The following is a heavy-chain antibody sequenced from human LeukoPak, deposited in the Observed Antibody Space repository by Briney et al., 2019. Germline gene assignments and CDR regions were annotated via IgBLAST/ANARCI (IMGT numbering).Heavy chain of an antibody. CDR3: AKDRGAVAGAPFDY. CDR2: ISSSSSTI. D-gene: IGHD6-19*01. CDR1: GFTFSSYS. J-gene: IGHJ4*02. V-gene: IGHV3-48*01. Sequence: GGSLRLSCAASGFTFSSYSMNWVRQAPGKGLEWVSYISSSSSTIYYADSVKGRFTISRDNSKNTLYLQMNSLRAEDTAVYYCAKDRGAVAGAPFDYWGQGTLVTVSS.